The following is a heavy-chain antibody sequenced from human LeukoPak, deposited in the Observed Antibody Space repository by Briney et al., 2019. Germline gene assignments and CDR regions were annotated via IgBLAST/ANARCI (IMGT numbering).Heavy chain of an antibody. CDR2: IYTSGST. Sequence: SQTLSLTCTVSGGSISSGSYYWSWIRQPAGKGLEWIGRIYTSGSTNYNPSLKSRVTISVDTSKNQFSLKMRSVTAADTALYYCARHYSYYGSGTYFDYWGQGTLVTVSS. D-gene: IGHD3-10*01. CDR1: GGSISSGSYY. J-gene: IGHJ4*02. V-gene: IGHV4-61*02. CDR3: ARHYSYYGSGTYFDY.